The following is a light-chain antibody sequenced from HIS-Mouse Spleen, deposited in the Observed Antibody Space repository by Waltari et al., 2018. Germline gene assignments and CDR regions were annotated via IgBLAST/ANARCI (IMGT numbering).Light chain of an antibody. CDR2: AAS. V-gene: IGKV1-8*01. CDR3: QQYYSYPWT. CDR1: QGISSY. Sequence: AIRMTQSPSSLSASTGDRVTLTCLASQGISSYLAWYQQKPGKAPKLLIYAASTLQSGVPSRFSGSGSGTDFTLTISCLQSEDFATYYCQQYYSYPWTFGQGTKVEIK. J-gene: IGKJ1*01.